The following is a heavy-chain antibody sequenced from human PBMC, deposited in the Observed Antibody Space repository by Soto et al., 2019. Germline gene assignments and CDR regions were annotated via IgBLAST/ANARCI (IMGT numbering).Heavy chain of an antibody. CDR1: GYTFTSYY. CDR3: ARGPLHYDILTGYYDY. Sequence: EASVKVSCKASGYTFTSYYMHWVRQAPGQGLEWMGIINPSGGSTSYAQKFQGRVTMTRDTSTSTVYMELSSLRSEDTAVYYCARGPLHYDILTGYYDYWGQGTLVTVS. D-gene: IGHD3-9*01. J-gene: IGHJ4*02. V-gene: IGHV1-46*01. CDR2: INPSGGST.